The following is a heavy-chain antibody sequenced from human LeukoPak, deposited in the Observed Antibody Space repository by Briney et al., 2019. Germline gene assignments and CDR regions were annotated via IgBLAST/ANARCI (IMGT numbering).Heavy chain of an antibody. V-gene: IGHV4-59*01. CDR1: GGSIGGYF. Sequence: SETLSLTCTVSGGSIGGYFWSWLRQPPGRGLEWVGWIFYNGNTNYNSSLKSRLTMSVDASKNQFYLKLNSVTAADTAVYYCARYSSDHDGRHFEFWGQGILVTVSS. CDR2: IFYNGNT. CDR3: ARYSSDHDGRHFEF. J-gene: IGHJ4*02. D-gene: IGHD2-21*01.